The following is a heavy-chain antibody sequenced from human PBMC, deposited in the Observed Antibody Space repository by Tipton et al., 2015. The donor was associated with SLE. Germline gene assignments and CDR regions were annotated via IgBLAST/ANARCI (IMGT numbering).Heavy chain of an antibody. CDR2: IYHTGST. J-gene: IGHJ4*02. Sequence: TLSLTCTVSGDSISSYYWGWIRQPPGKGLEWIGHIYHTGSTSYNPSLKGRVTISGDTSKNQFYLRLNSVTTADTAVYYCARVNYGDYFDFWGQGTLVTVSS. V-gene: IGHV4-59*01. CDR1: GDSISSYY. D-gene: IGHD4-17*01. CDR3: ARVNYGDYFDF.